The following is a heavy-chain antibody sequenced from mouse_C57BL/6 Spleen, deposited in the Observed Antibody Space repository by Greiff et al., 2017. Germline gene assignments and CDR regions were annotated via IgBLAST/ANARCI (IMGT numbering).Heavy chain of an antibody. CDR3: TSGAYCPQAWFAY. CDR1: GYTFTSYW. J-gene: IGHJ3*01. D-gene: IGHD3-2*02. V-gene: IGHV1-5*01. Sequence: EVQLQESGTVLARPGASVKMSCKTSGYTFTSYWMHWVKQRPGQGLEWIGAIYPGNSDTSYNQKFKGKAKLTAVTSASTAYMELSSLTNEHSAVYYGTSGAYCPQAWFAYWGQGTMVTVSA. CDR2: IYPGNSDT.